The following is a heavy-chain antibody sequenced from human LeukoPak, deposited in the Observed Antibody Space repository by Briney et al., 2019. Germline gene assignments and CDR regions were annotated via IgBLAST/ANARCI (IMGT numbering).Heavy chain of an antibody. CDR3: SRPSFHHWLHEIYY. CDR2: IFHSGST. Sequence: SETLPLTCTVSGDSISSSSYYWGWIRQPPGKGLEWIGSIFHSGSTYYNPSLKSRVTISVDTSKNQFSLKLSSVTAADTAVYYCSRPSFHHWLHEIYYLSQGNPGTVS. J-gene: IGHJ4*02. D-gene: IGHD3-9*01. V-gene: IGHV4-39*01. CDR1: GDSISSSSYY.